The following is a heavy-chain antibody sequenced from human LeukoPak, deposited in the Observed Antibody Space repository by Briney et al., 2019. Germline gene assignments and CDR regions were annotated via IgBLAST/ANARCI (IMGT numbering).Heavy chain of an antibody. V-gene: IGHV3-21*04. J-gene: IGHJ4*02. CDR2: IISSRTFI. CDR3: ARDLVVTALTDY. CDR1: EFPFRSDS. Sequence: PGGSLRLSCSTSEFPFRSDSIGWVRQAPGKGLEWVSSIISSRTFIYYSDSVKGRFTISRDNAKNSVDLQMNSLRAEDTAVYYCARDLVVTALTDYWGQGTLVTVSS. D-gene: IGHD2-21*02.